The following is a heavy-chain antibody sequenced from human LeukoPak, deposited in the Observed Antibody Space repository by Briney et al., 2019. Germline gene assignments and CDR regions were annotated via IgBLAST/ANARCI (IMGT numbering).Heavy chain of an antibody. V-gene: IGHV3-48*04. D-gene: IGHD3-22*01. CDR3: ARETYYYDSSGYYYVPIDY. J-gene: IGHJ4*02. CDR2: ISSSSSTI. Sequence: GGSLRLSCAASGFTFSSYSMNWVRQAPGKGLEWVSYISSSSSTIYYADSVKGRFTISRDNAKNSLYLQMNSLRAEDTAVYYCARETYYYDSSGYYYVPIDYWGQGTLVTVSS. CDR1: GFTFSSYS.